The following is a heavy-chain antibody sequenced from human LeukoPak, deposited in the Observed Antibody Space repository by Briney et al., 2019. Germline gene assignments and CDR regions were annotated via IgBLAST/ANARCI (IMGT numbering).Heavy chain of an antibody. CDR2: IYHSGST. CDR3: AVQSNTIFGVVIIVRPDLYYFDY. D-gene: IGHD3-3*01. J-gene: IGHJ4*02. Sequence: SETLSLTCTVSGYSISSGYYWGWIRQPPGKGLEWIGSIYHSGSTYYNPSLKSRVTISVDTSKNQFSLKLSSVTAADTAVYYCAVQSNTIFGVVIIVRPDLYYFDYWGQGTLVTVSS. V-gene: IGHV4-38-2*02. CDR1: GYSISSGYY.